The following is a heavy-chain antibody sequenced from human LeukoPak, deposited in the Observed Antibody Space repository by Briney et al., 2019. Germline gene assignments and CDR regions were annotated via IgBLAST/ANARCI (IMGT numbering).Heavy chain of an antibody. CDR2: TRNKANSYTT. CDR3: ARQSRTCSGDSCYQLDAFDI. D-gene: IGHD2-15*01. Sequence: PGGSLSLSCAASGFTFSEHYMDCVRESPGKGLEWVGRTRNKANSYTTEYAASVKGRFIISRDDSKSSLYLQMNSLKTEDTAVYYCARQSRTCSGDSCYQLDAFDIWGHGTMVTVSS. V-gene: IGHV3-72*01. CDR1: GFTFSEHY. J-gene: IGHJ3*02.